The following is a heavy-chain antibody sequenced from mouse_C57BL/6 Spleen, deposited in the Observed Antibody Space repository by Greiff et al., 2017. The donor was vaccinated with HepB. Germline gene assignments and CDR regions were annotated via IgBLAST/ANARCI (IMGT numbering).Heavy chain of an antibody. Sequence: QVQLQQPGAELVRPGSSVKLSCKASGYTFTSYWMHWVKQRPIQGLEWIGNIDPSDSETHYNQKFKDKATLTVDKSSSTAYMQLSSLTSEDSAVYDCARGGDYDEGYAMDYWGQGTSVTVSS. V-gene: IGHV1-52*01. D-gene: IGHD2-4*01. J-gene: IGHJ4*01. CDR3: ARGGDYDEGYAMDY. CDR1: GYTFTSYW. CDR2: IDPSDSET.